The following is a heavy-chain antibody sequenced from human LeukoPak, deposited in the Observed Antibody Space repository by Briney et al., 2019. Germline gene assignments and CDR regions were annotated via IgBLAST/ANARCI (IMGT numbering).Heavy chain of an antibody. CDR2: IYYSGST. V-gene: IGHV4-39*01. Sequence: PSETLSLTCTVSGGSISSSSYYWGWIRQPPGKGLEWIGGIYYSGSTYYNPSLKSRVTISVDTSKNQFSLRLNSGTAANTAVYYCARAGYSYGHKVYFFDYWGQGTLVTVSS. J-gene: IGHJ4*02. CDR1: GGSISSSSYY. CDR3: ARAGYSYGHKVYFFDY. D-gene: IGHD5-18*01.